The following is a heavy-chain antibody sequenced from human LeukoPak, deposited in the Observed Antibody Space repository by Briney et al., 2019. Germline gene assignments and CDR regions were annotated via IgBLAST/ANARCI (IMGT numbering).Heavy chain of an antibody. Sequence: GGSLRLSCAASGFTFSSYWMHWVRQAPGNGLVWVSHISGDGSRTSYADSVKGRFTISRDNSKNTLFLQLHNLRVEDTALYYCARDLHYYVAMDVWGQGTTVTVSS. CDR2: ISGDGSRT. CDR1: GFTFSSYW. CDR3: ARDLHYYVAMDV. V-gene: IGHV3-74*01. J-gene: IGHJ6*02. D-gene: IGHD3-10*02.